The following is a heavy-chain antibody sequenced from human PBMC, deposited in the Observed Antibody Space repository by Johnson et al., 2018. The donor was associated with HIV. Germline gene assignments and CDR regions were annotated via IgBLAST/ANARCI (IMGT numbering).Heavy chain of an antibody. D-gene: IGHD2-15*01. CDR1: GFTFDDYA. CDR2: INWNGGST. Sequence: VQLVESGGGVVRPGGSLRLSCAASGFTFDDYAMSWVRQAPGKGLEWVSGINWNGGSTGYADSVKGRFTISRDNSKNTLYLQMNSLRAEDTAVYYCAKDRALVVGTHDGFYIWGQGTMVTVSS. CDR3: AKDRALVVGTHDGFYI. V-gene: IGHV3-20*04. J-gene: IGHJ3*02.